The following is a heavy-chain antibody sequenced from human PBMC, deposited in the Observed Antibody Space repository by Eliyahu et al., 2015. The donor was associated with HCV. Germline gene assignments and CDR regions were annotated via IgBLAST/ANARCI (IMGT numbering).Heavy chain of an antibody. D-gene: IGHD3-3*01. CDR3: AISVLEWLRGGRIDP. V-gene: IGHV3-33*01. Sequence: QVQLVESGGGVVQPGRSLRLSCAASGFTFSTYGMHWVRQAPGKGLEWVAVIWYDGTNKYYADSVKGRFTISRDNSKNTLYLQMNSLRAEDTAVYYCAISVLEWLRGGRIDPWGQGTLVTVSS. CDR1: GFTFSTYG. J-gene: IGHJ5*02. CDR2: IWYDGTNK.